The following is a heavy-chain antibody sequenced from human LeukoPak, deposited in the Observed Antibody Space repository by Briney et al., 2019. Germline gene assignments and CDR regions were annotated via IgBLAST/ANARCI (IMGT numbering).Heavy chain of an antibody. Sequence: PSETLSHTCTLSGGSFSSGSYYWSWIRQPPGKRQEWIGYIYYSGSTNYNPSLKSRVTMSVDTSKNQFSLKLSSVTAADTAIYYCARENPSGYYNRPIDYWGQGTLVTVSS. D-gene: IGHD3-22*01. V-gene: IGHV4-61*01. CDR3: ARENPSGYYNRPIDY. CDR2: IYYSGST. CDR1: GGSFSSGSYY. J-gene: IGHJ4*02.